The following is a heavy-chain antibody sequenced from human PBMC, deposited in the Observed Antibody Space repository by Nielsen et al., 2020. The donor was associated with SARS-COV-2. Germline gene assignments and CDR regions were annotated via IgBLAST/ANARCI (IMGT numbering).Heavy chain of an antibody. Sequence: WIRQPPGKGLEWVSYISSSSSTIYYADSVKGRFTISRDNAKNSVYLQMNSLKAEDTAVYYCARDWSSGSGSSYYYYGMDVWGQGTPVTVSS. CDR3: ARDWSSGSGSSYYYYGMDV. CDR2: ISSSSSTI. J-gene: IGHJ6*02. D-gene: IGHD3-10*01. V-gene: IGHV3-48*01.